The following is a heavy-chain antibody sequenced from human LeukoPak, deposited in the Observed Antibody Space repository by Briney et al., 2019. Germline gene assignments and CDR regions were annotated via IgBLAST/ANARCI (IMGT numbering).Heavy chain of an antibody. D-gene: IGHD3-3*01. Sequence: GGSLRLSCAASGTYWMHWVRQAPGKGLVWVSHINSDGSWTGYADSVKGRFTISKDNAKNSLYLQMNSLRAEDTAVYYCARDPAAIFNPNSYGMDVWGQGTTVTVSS. CDR1: GTYW. CDR2: INSDGSWT. CDR3: ARDPAAIFNPNSYGMDV. V-gene: IGHV3-74*01. J-gene: IGHJ6*02.